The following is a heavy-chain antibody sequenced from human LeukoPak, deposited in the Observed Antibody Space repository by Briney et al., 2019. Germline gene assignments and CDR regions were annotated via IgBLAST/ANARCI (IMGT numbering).Heavy chain of an antibody. J-gene: IGHJ6*03. CDR1: GFTFSSYA. V-gene: IGHV3-30*01. CDR3: ARVAPKILKTTAIASYYYYYCMDV. CDR2: ISYDGSNK. Sequence: GGSLRLSCAASGFTFSSYAMHWVRQAPGKGLEWVAVISYDGSNKYYADSVKGRFTISRDNSKNTLYLQMNSLRAEDTAVYYCARVAPKILKTTAIASYYYYYCMDVWGKGTTVTVSS. D-gene: IGHD4-17*01.